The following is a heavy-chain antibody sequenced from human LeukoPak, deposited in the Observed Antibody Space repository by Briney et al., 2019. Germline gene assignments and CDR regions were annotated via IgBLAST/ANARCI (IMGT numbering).Heavy chain of an antibody. Sequence: SETLSLTCAVYGGSFSGYYWSWIRQPPGKGLEWIGEINHSGSTNYNPSLTSRVTISVDTSKNQFSLKLSSVTAADTTVYYCARAYSNLFPDPLYYYMDVWGKGTTVTVSS. CDR2: INHSGST. V-gene: IGHV4-34*01. CDR3: ARAYSNLFPDPLYYYMDV. CDR1: GGSFSGYY. J-gene: IGHJ6*03. D-gene: IGHD4-11*01.